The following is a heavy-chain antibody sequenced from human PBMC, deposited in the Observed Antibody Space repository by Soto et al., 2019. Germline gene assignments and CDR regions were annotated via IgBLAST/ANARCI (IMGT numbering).Heavy chain of an antibody. CDR3: AERAGVTRAYYYYCDGMDV. V-gene: IGHV1-69*01. J-gene: IGHJ6*02. CDR1: GGTLRSYA. Sequence: QVQLVQSGSEVNKPVSSVKCSCKASGGTLRSYAISWVRQAPGQGLEWMGGIIPIFGTANYAQKFQGRVTITADESTSTAYMELSSLRSEDTAGYYCAERAGVTRAYYYYCDGMDVWGQGTTVTVSS. D-gene: IGHD4-17*01. CDR2: IIPIFGTA.